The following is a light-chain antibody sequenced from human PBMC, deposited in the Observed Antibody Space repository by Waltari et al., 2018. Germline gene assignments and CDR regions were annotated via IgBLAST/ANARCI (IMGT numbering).Light chain of an antibody. J-gene: IGKJ5*01. CDR2: AAF. CDR1: QDISSY. Sequence: TCRASQDISSYLAWYQQKPEKAPKILISAAFTLQSGVPPRFSGSGSGADFTLTTSSLQPEDFATYYCQQFKTYPLTFGQGTRLEIK. CDR3: QQFKTYPLT. V-gene: IGKV1-9*01.